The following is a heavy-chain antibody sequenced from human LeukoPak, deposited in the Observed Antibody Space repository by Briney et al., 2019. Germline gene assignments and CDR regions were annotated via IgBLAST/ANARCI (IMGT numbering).Heavy chain of an antibody. V-gene: IGHV3-53*01. CDR3: ARDRGGYGPDY. J-gene: IGHJ4*02. CDR1: GFTVSSNY. D-gene: IGHD5-18*01. Sequence: PGGSVRLSCAASGFTVSSNYMSWVRQAPGKGLEWVSVIYSGGSTYYADSVKGRFTISRDNSKNTLYLQMNSLRAEDTAVYYCARDRGGYGPDYWGQGTLVTVSS. CDR2: IYSGGST.